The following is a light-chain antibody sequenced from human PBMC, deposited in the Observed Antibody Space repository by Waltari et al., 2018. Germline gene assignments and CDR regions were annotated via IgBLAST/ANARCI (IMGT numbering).Light chain of an antibody. CDR2: AAS. J-gene: IGKJ1*01. CDR3: QHYSDWPPWT. CDR1: QNVYSS. V-gene: IGKV3-15*01. Sequence: DIVMTQSPAVLYLSPGERATLSCTASQNVYSSLAWYQQRRGQAPWLLIRAASTRATGVPARFSATGSGTEFTLTISSLQSEDFAVYYCQHYSDWPPWTFGQGTRVE.